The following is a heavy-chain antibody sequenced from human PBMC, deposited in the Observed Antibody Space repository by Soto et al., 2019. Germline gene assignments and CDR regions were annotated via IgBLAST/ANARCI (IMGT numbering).Heavy chain of an antibody. J-gene: IGHJ4*02. D-gene: IGHD2-21*01. Sequence: SETLSLTCTVSGGSISSYYWSWIRQPPGKGLEWIGYIYYSGSTNYNPSLKSRVTISVDTSKNQFSLKLSSVTAADTAVYYCARRWGGTFDDWGQGTLVTVSS. V-gene: IGHV4-59*01. CDR3: ARRWGGTFDD. CDR1: GGSISSYY. CDR2: IYYSGST.